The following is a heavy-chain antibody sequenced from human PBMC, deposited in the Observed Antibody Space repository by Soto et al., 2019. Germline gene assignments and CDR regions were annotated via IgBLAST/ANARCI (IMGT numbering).Heavy chain of an antibody. Sequence: SETLSLTCTVSGDSITDSTYYWACIRQPPGKGLEWIGSVFYSGGTHYNPSRKSRVTISVDTSKNQFSLKVRSVTAADTAVYYCARHSTGYYYSYFGYWGPGTLVTVSS. CDR3: ARHSTGYYYSYFGY. V-gene: IGHV4-39*01. J-gene: IGHJ4*02. CDR2: VFYSGGT. D-gene: IGHD3-22*01. CDR1: GDSITDSTYY.